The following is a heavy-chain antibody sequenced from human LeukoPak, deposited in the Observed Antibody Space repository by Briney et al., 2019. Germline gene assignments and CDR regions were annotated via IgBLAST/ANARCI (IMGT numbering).Heavy chain of an antibody. CDR1: GGSFSGYY. D-gene: IGHD4-11*01. Sequence: SETLSLTCAVYGGSFSGYYWSWIRQPPGKGLEWIGEINHSGSTNYNPSLKSRVTISVDTSKNQFSLKLSSVTAADTSVYYCARTGYSNGYYYGMDVWGQGTTVTVSS. CDR2: INHSGST. CDR3: ARTGYSNGYYYGMDV. J-gene: IGHJ6*02. V-gene: IGHV4-34*01.